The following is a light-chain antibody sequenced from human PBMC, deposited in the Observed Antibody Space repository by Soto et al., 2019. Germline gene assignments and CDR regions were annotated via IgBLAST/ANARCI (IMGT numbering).Light chain of an antibody. CDR1: QSVSSSN. Sequence: DIVLTQSPGTLSLSPGERATLSCRASQSVSSSNLAWYQQKPAQAPRLLIYATSRRAPGISEIFSGSGSGTDFTLTISRLEAEDFAVYYCQQYVSSRTFGQGTKVEIK. V-gene: IGKV3-20*01. CDR3: QQYVSSRT. J-gene: IGKJ1*01. CDR2: ATS.